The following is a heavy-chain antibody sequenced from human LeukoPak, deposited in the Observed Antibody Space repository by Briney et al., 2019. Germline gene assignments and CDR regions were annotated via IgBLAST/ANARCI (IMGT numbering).Heavy chain of an antibody. V-gene: IGHV3-49*04. CDR3: ARERGGYSYGHYYYYGMDV. D-gene: IGHD5-18*01. J-gene: IGHJ6*04. CDR2: IRSKAYGGTI. Sequence: GGSLRLSCTASGFTFGDHAMSWVRQAPGKGLEWVGFIRSKAYGGTIEYAASVKGRFTISRDDSKSIAYLQMNSLKTEDTAVYYCARERGGYSYGHYYYYGMDVWGKGTTVTVSS. CDR1: GFTFGDHA.